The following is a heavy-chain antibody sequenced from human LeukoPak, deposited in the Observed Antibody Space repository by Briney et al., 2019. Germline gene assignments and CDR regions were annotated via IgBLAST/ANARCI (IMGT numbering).Heavy chain of an antibody. CDR1: GYNFPIYW. J-gene: IGHJ4*02. V-gene: IGHV5-51*01. Sequence: GESLKISCKGSGYNFPIYWIAWVRPMPGKGLEWMGVINPADSDTTYRPSFQGQVTISVDRSISTAYLQWSSLKASDTATYYCARRNYYGTEKYPKGISHFDYWGQGSLVTVSS. CDR3: ARRNYYGTEKYPKGISHFDY. D-gene: IGHD3-10*01. CDR2: INPADSDT.